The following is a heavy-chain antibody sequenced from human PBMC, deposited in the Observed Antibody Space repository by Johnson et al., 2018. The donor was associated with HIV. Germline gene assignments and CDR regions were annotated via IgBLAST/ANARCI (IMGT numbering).Heavy chain of an antibody. J-gene: IGHJ3*02. V-gene: IGHV3-30*04. D-gene: IGHD7-27*01. CDR2: ISYDGNNK. CDR1: GFTFSQFA. CDR3: ARDFGLFLGKDDAFDM. Sequence: QVQLVESGGGVVQPGRSLRLSCAASGFTFSQFAMHWVRQAPGKGLAWVAIISYDGNNKYYADSLKGRFTISRDNSKNTLYLQMNSLRAEDTAVYYCARDFGLFLGKDDAFDMRGRGTMVTVSS.